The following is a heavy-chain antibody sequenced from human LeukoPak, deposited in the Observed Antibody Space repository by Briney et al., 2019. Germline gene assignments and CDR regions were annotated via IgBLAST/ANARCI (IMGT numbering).Heavy chain of an antibody. CDR2: ISAYNGNT. V-gene: IGHV1-18*01. J-gene: IGHJ4*02. D-gene: IGHD2-2*01. Sequence: ASVKVSCKASGYTFTSYGISWVRQAPGQGLEWMGWISAYNGNTNYAQKLQGRVTMTTDTSTSTAYMEPRSLRSDDTAVYYCARDQIVVVPAALDYWGQGTLVTVSS. CDR3: ARDQIVVVPAALDY. CDR1: GYTFTSYG.